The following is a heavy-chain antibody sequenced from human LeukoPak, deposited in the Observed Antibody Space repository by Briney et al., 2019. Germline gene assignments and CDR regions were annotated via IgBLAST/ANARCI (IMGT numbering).Heavy chain of an antibody. CDR1: GGSFSGYY. Sequence: SETLSLTCAVYGGSFSGYYWSWIRQPPGKGLEWIGEINHSGSTNYNPSLMSRVTISVDTSKNQFSLKLSSVTAADTAVYYCARQAATSLYYYYYMDVWGKGTTVTISS. D-gene: IGHD2-15*01. V-gene: IGHV4-34*01. J-gene: IGHJ6*03. CDR3: ARQAATSLYYYYYMDV. CDR2: INHSGST.